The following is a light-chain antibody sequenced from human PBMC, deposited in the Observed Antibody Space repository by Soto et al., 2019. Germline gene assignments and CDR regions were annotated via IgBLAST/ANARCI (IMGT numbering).Light chain of an antibody. V-gene: IGKV3-20*01. CDR3: HQYGRSPWT. CDR1: ETVASNY. CDR2: GAS. Sequence: EIVLTQSPATLSLSPGERATLSCRASETVASNYLAWYQHKPGQAPRLLFFGASNRATGIPDRFSGSGSGTDFTLTISRLEPEDFAVYYCHQYGRSPWTLGQGTKVDIK. J-gene: IGKJ1*01.